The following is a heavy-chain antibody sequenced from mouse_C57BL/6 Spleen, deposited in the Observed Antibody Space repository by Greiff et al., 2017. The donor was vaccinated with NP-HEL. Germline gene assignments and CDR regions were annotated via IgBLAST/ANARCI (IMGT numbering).Heavy chain of an antibody. J-gene: IGHJ4*01. Sequence: DVQLQESGPELVKPGASVKIPCKASGYTFTDYNMDWVKQSHGKSLEWIGDINPNNGGTIYNQKFKGKATLTVDKSSSTAYMELRSLTSEDTAVYYCARGAYDGYYNYAMDYWGQGTSVTVSS. CDR2: INPNNGGT. CDR1: GYTFTDYN. V-gene: IGHV1-18*01. D-gene: IGHD2-3*01. CDR3: ARGAYDGYYNYAMDY.